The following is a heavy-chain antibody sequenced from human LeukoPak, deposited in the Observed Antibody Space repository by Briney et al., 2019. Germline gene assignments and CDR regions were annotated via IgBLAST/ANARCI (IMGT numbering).Heavy chain of an antibody. V-gene: IGHV3-21*01. CDR2: ISSSSSYI. CDR3: ARGGRSDYGDYA. CDR1: GFTFSSYS. J-gene: IGHJ5*02. Sequence: GGSLRLSCAASGFTFSSYSMNWVRQAPGKGLEWVSSISSSSSYIYYADSVKGRFTISRDNAKNSLYLQMNSLRAEDTAVYYCARGGRSDYGDYAWGQGTLVTVSS. D-gene: IGHD4-17*01.